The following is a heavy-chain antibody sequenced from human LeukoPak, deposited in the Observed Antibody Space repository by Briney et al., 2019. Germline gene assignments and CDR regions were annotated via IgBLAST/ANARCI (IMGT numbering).Heavy chain of an antibody. D-gene: IGHD3-10*01. CDR2: MNPNSGDT. J-gene: IGHJ6*03. CDR3: AKGLKVRGLIIGDGYDYNYMDV. Sequence: ASVKVSCKASGYTFINYDINWVRQATGQGLEWMGWMNPNSGDTGYAQKFQGRVTLTRNTSTSTAYMELSSLRSEDTAVYYCAKGLKVRGLIIGDGYDYNYMDVWGKGTTVTVS. CDR1: GYTFINYD. V-gene: IGHV1-8*01.